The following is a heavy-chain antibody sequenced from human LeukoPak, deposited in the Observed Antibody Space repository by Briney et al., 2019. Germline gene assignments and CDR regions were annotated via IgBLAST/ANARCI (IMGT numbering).Heavy chain of an antibody. Sequence: GRSLRLSCAVSGFTFSGYWISWLRQAPGKGMEWVANIKQDGGEKYYVDSVKGRFTISRDNAKNSLYLQMNSLRAEDTAVYYCARDRGFGQADVWGKGTTVTVSS. CDR2: IKQDGGEK. CDR3: ARDRGFGQADV. CDR1: GFTFSGYW. D-gene: IGHD3-10*01. J-gene: IGHJ6*04. V-gene: IGHV3-7*01.